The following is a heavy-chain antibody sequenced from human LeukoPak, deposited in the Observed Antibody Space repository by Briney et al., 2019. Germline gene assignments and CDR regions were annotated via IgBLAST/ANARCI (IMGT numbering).Heavy chain of an antibody. D-gene: IGHD4-17*01. Sequence: GASVKVSCKASGYTFTSYYMHWVRQAPGQGLEWMGIINPSGGSTSYAQKFQGRVTMTRDTSTSTVYMGLSSLRSEDTAVYYCARDGGDYLIDYWGQGTLVTVSS. CDR2: INPSGGST. J-gene: IGHJ4*02. V-gene: IGHV1-46*01. CDR3: ARDGGDYLIDY. CDR1: GYTFTSYY.